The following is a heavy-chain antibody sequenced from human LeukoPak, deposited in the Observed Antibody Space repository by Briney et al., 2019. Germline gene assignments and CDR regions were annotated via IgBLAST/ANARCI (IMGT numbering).Heavy chain of an antibody. D-gene: IGHD5-12*01. CDR1: GFTFSSYA. Sequence: GGSLRLSCTASGFTFSSYAMNRVRQAPGKGLEWVSAISGGGGTTYYADSVKGRFTISRDNSKNTLFLQMNSLRAEDTAVYYCAKDPAVLSSGYDLEYFDYWGQGTLVTVSS. J-gene: IGHJ4*02. CDR3: AKDPAVLSSGYDLEYFDY. V-gene: IGHV3-23*01. CDR2: ISGGGGTT.